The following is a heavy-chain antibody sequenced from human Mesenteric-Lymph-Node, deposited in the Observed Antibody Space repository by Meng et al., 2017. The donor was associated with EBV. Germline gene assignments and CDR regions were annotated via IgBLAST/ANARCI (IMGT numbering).Heavy chain of an antibody. CDR3: ATGYPLSYNTSPPPFEF. Sequence: QVPRQTWGPGLLTPSETLSLTCAVYGGSFSGFYWTWIRQPPGKGLEWIGEINHIGGTDYNPSLKSRVTISVDTSKNQFSLKLSSVTAADTAVYYCATGYPLSYNTSPPPFEFWGQRTLVTVSS. J-gene: IGHJ4*02. CDR2: INHIGGT. D-gene: IGHD1-14*01. CDR1: GGSFSGFY. V-gene: IGHV4-34*01.